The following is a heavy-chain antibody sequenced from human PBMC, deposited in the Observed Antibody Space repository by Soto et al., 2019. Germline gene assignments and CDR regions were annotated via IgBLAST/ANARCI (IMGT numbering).Heavy chain of an antibody. Sequence: QVQLVESGGGVVQPGRSLRLSCVASGFTFSSYGMHWVRQAPGKGLEWVAIISYDGSNTYYADSVKGRFTISRDNSKYTLFMKMNSLRAEDTSVYYCAKEGGLSGSYYISSSYYFDYWGQGTLVTVSS. J-gene: IGHJ4*02. D-gene: IGHD1-26*01. CDR2: ISYDGSNT. V-gene: IGHV3-30*18. CDR1: GFTFSSYG. CDR3: AKEGGLSGSYYISSSYYFDY.